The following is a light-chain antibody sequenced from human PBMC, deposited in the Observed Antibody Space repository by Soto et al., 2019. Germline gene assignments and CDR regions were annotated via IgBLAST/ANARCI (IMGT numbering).Light chain of an antibody. J-gene: IGLJ3*02. CDR3: QSYDNSLSAWM. V-gene: IGLV1-40*01. Sequence: QAVVTQPPSVSGAPGQRVTISCTGSSSNIGAGYDVHWYQQLPGTAPKLLIYGNNNRPSGVPDRFSGSKSGTSASLAITGRQAEDEAGYYCQSYDNSLSAWMFGGGTQLTVL. CDR2: GNN. CDR1: SSNIGAGYD.